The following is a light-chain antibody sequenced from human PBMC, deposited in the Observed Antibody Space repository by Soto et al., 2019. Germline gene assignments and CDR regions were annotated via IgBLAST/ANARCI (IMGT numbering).Light chain of an antibody. CDR1: RSVSGW. J-gene: IGKJ1*01. Sequence: DIQITQSPSTLSSSLGDRVTITCRASRSVSGWLAWYQQKPGKAPKLLIYQVSTLQSGVPSRFSGSGSGTEFTLSISSLQPDDFATYYCQQYNSLRTFGQGTKVDIK. CDR3: QQYNSLRT. CDR2: QVS. V-gene: IGKV1-5*03.